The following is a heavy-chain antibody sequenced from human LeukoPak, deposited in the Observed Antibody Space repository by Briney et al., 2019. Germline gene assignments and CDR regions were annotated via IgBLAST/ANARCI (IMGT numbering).Heavy chain of an antibody. CDR1: GFTFSTYG. CDR2: IRYDGSNK. Sequence: GGSLRLSCAASGFTFSTYGIHWVRQAPGKGLEWVAFIRYDGSNKYYADSVKGRFTISRDNTKNTLYLQLNSLRAEDTAVYYCATGNYSRPFDYWGQGTLVTVSS. J-gene: IGHJ4*02. D-gene: IGHD1-7*01. V-gene: IGHV3-30*02. CDR3: ATGNYSRPFDY.